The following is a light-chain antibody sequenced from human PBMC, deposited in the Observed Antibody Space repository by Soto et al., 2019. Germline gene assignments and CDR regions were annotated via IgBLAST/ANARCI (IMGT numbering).Light chain of an antibody. CDR3: QQYNSLWT. V-gene: IGKV1-5*03. CDR1: QSISSW. CDR2: KAS. J-gene: IGKJ1*01. Sequence: DIQMTQSPSTLSASVGDRVTITCRARQSISSWLAWYQQKPGKAPKLLIYKASSLESRVPSRFSGSGSGTEFTLTISSLQPDDFATYYCQQYNSLWTFGQGTKVEIK.